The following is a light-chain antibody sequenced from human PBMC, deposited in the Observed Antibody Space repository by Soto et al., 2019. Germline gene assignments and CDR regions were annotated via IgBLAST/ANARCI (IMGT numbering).Light chain of an antibody. CDR3: QQYNDWPPWT. CDR2: GAS. J-gene: IGKJ1*01. CDR1: QSVSSSY. V-gene: IGKV3-20*01. Sequence: EIVLTPSPGTLSLSPGARATLSCRASQSVSSSYLAWYQQKPGQAPRLLIYGASNRATGIPPRFSGSGSGTDFTLTISSLEPEDFAVYYCQQYNDWPPWTFGQGTKLDIK.